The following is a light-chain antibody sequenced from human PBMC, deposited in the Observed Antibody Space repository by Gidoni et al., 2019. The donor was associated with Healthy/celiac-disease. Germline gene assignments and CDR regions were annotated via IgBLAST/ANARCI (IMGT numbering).Light chain of an antibody. CDR1: SSNIGAGYD. V-gene: IGLV1-40*01. CDR2: GNS. CDR3: QSYDSSLSAHVV. Sequence: QSVLTQPPSVSVAPGQRVTISCTGSSSNIGAGYDVHWSQQLPGTAPKRLIYGNSNRPSGVPDRFSGSKSGTSASLAITGLQAEDEADYYCQSYDSSLSAHVVFGGGTKLTVL. J-gene: IGLJ2*01.